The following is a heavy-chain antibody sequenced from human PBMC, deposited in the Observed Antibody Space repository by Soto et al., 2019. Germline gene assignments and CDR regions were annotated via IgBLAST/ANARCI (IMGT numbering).Heavy chain of an antibody. V-gene: IGHV3-21*01. CDR3: ARDGTFGGVIVTYYYYYMDV. CDR1: GFTFSSYS. CDR2: ISSSSSYI. D-gene: IGHD3-16*02. Sequence: EVQLVESGGGLVQPGGSLRLSCAASGFTFSSYSMNWVRQAPGKGLEWVSSISSSSSYIYYADSVKGRFTISRDNAKNSLYLQMNSLRAEDTAVYYCARDGTFGGVIVTYYYYYMDVWGKGTTVTVSS. J-gene: IGHJ6*03.